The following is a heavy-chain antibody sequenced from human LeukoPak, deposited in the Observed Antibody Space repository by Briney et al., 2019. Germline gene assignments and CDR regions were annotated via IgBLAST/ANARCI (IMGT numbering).Heavy chain of an antibody. CDR1: GGSISSYY. V-gene: IGHV4-34*01. CDR3: ASVRGYSSGWYASGFDP. CDR2: INHSGST. Sequence: SETLSLTCTVSGGSISSYYWSWIRQPPGKGLEWIGEINHSGSTNYNPSLKSRVTISVDTSKNQFSLKLSSVTAADTAVYYCASVRGYSSGWYASGFDPWGQGTLVTVSS. D-gene: IGHD6-19*01. J-gene: IGHJ5*02.